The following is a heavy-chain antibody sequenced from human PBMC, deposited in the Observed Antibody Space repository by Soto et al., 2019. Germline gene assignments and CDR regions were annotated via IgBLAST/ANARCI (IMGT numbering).Heavy chain of an antibody. V-gene: IGHV4-59*01. J-gene: IGHJ5*02. CDR2: IYYSGST. Sequence: AETLSLTCAVSGGSISSYYWSWSRQPPGKGLEWIGYIYYSGSTNYNPSLKSRVTISVDTSKNQFSLKLSSVTAADTAVYYCARESSYGPNWFDPWGQGTLVTVSS. D-gene: IGHD5-18*01. CDR3: ARESSYGPNWFDP. CDR1: GGSISSYY.